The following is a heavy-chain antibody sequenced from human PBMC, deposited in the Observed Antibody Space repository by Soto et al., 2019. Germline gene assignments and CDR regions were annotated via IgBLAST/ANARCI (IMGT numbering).Heavy chain of an antibody. CDR1: GGSFSGYY. Sequence: QVQLQQWGAGLLKPSETLSLTCAVYGGSFSGYYWSWIRQPPGKGLEWIGESNHSGSTNYSPSLKSRVTISVDTSKNQFTLKLSSVTAADTAVYYCAKDAFDIRGQGTMVTVSS. J-gene: IGHJ3*02. CDR3: AKDAFDI. V-gene: IGHV4-34*01. CDR2: SNHSGST.